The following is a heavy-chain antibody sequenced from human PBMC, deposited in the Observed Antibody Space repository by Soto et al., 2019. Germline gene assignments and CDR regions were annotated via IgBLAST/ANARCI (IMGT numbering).Heavy chain of an antibody. Sequence: SETLSLTCAVYGGSFSGYYWIWIRQPPGQGLEWIGGINHSGSTNYNPSLKSRVSISVDTSKNQFSLKLSSVTAADTAVYYCARGVGELLRYYYYYDMDVWGQGTTVTVSS. CDR3: ARGVGELLRYYYYYDMDV. J-gene: IGHJ6*02. CDR1: GGSFSGYY. CDR2: INHSGST. D-gene: IGHD1-26*01. V-gene: IGHV4-34*01.